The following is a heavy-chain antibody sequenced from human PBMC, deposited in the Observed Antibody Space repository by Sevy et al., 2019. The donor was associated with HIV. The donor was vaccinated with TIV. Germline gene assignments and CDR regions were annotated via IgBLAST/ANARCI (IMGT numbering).Heavy chain of an antibody. J-gene: IGHJ6*02. D-gene: IGHD2-2*01. V-gene: IGHV3-7*03. CDR2: IKRDGSEK. CDR1: GFTFSNYW. CDR3: ARDCSSATCLWGLDV. Sequence: GGSLRLSCAASGFTFSNYWMGWVRQAPGKGLEWVANIKRDGSEKYYVASVKGRFTISRDNAKTSLYLQMNSLRAEDTAVYYCARDCSSATCLWGLDVWGQGTTVTVSS.